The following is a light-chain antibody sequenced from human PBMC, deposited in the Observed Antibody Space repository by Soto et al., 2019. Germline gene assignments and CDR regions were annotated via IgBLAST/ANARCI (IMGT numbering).Light chain of an antibody. CDR1: QSISRY. CDR3: QQSYSAPWT. CDR2: AAS. J-gene: IGKJ1*01. Sequence: DIQVTQSPSSLSASVGDRVTITCRASQSISRYLNWYRQKPGRAPNLLIYAASNLQSGVPSRFSGSGSGTDFTHTISSLQPGDFATYYWQQSYSAPWTFGQGTKVEIK. V-gene: IGKV1-39*01.